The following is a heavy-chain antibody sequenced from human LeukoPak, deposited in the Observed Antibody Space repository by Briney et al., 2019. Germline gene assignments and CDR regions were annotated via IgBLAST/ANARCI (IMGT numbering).Heavy chain of an antibody. CDR1: GYTFTSYG. D-gene: IGHD3-10*01. J-gene: IGHJ5*02. Sequence: GASVKVSCKASGYTFTSYGISWVRQAPGQGLEWMGWISAYNGNTNYAQKLQGRVTMTTDTSTSTAYMELRSLRSDDTAVYYCARGVSWTMVQGVNFWFDPWGQGTLVTVSS. CDR2: ISAYNGNT. V-gene: IGHV1-18*01. CDR3: ARGVSWTMVQGVNFWFDP.